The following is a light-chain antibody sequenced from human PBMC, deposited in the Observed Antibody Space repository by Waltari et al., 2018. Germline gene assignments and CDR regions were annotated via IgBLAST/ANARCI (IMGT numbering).Light chain of an antibody. V-gene: IGLV2-23*02. CDR1: TSDVGSYTL. CDR3: CSYAGNSIYV. Sequence: QSALTQPASVSGSPGQSITISCTGTTSDVGSYTLVSWYQHHPGKAPKLIIFDVSERPSGVSHRVSGSKSGNTASLTISGLQAEDEADYHCCSYAGNSIYVFGTGTRVTVL. CDR2: DVS. J-gene: IGLJ1*01.